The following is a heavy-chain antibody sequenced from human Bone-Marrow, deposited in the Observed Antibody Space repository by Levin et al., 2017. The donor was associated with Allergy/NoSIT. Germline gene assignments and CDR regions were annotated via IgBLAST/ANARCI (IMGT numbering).Heavy chain of an antibody. D-gene: IGHD1-7*01. CDR3: ARERISGTGDHDGMDV. V-gene: IGHV1-46*01. CDR1: GYTFTNYY. J-gene: IGHJ6*02. Sequence: GESLKISCKASGYTFTNYYMYWVRQAPGQGLEWMGLINPSGGFAKYAQKFQGRITMTRETSTSTVYMELSSLRSEDTAVYYWARERISGTGDHDGMDVWGQGTTVTVTS. CDR2: INPSGGFA.